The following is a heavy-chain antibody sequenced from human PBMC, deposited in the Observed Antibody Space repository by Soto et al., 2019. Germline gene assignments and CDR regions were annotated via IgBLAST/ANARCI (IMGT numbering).Heavy chain of an antibody. CDR3: GGLRGVALDY. CDR2: IYYSGST. Sequence: SETLSLTCTVSGGSISSYYWSWIRQPPGKGLEWIGYIYYSGSTNYNPSLKSRVTISVDTSKNQFSLKLSSVTAADTAVYYCGGLRGVALDYWGQGTLVTVSS. CDR1: GGSISSYY. V-gene: IGHV4-59*08. D-gene: IGHD6-13*01. J-gene: IGHJ4*02.